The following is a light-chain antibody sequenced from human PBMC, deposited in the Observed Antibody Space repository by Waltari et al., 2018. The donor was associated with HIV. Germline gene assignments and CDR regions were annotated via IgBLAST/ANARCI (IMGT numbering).Light chain of an antibody. CDR2: EVS. CDR1: SSDIGGYNY. CDR3: SSYTSSSTVI. V-gene: IGLV2-14*01. J-gene: IGLJ2*01. Sequence: QSALTQPASVSGSPGQSITISCTGTSSDIGGYNYVSWYQQHPGNAPKLMIYEVSTRPSGVSNRFSGSKSGNTASLTISGLQAEDEADYYCSSYTSSSTVIFGGGTKLAVL.